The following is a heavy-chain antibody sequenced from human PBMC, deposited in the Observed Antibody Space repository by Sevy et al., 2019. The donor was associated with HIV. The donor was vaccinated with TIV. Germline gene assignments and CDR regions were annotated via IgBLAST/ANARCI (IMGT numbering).Heavy chain of an antibody. Sequence: SETLSLTCTVSGGSISSGGYYWSWIRQHPGKGLEWIGYIYYSGCTYYNPSLKSRVTISVDTSKNQFSLKLSSVTAADTAVYYCARGGYSVSDAFDIWGQGTMVTVSS. CDR3: ARGGYSVSDAFDI. V-gene: IGHV4-31*03. CDR2: IYYSGCT. CDR1: GGSISSGGYY. D-gene: IGHD3-22*01. J-gene: IGHJ3*02.